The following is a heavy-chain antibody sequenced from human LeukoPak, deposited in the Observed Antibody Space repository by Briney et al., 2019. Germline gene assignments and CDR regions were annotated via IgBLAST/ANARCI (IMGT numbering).Heavy chain of an antibody. CDR3: ASRYKGDSRSLDAFDT. Sequence: GESLRISCKASGYSFTSYWITWVRQMPGKGLEWMWRIDPTDSYTNYSPSFQGHVTISADKSISTAYLQWSSLKASDTAMYYCASRYKGDSRSLDAFDTWGQGTMVTVSS. J-gene: IGHJ3*02. CDR2: IDPTDSYT. CDR1: GYSFTSYW. V-gene: IGHV5-10-1*01. D-gene: IGHD3-22*01.